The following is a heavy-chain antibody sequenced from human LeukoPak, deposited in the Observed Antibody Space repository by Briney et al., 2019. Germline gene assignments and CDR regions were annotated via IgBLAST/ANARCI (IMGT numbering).Heavy chain of an antibody. CDR3: ARDHEYCGGDCYPNAFDI. J-gene: IGHJ3*02. D-gene: IGHD2-21*02. Sequence: GASVMVSCKASGGTFSSFAITRVRQAPGQVLEWMGRIIPILGIANYAQKFQGRVTITADKSTGTAYMELSSLRSEDTAVYYCARDHEYCGGDCYPNAFDIWGQGTMVPVSS. CDR2: IIPILGIA. V-gene: IGHV1-69*04. CDR1: GGTFSSFA.